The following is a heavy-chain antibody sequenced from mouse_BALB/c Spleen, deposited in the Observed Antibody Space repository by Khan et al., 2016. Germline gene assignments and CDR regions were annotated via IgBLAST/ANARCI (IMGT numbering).Heavy chain of an antibody. D-gene: IGHD2-1*01. V-gene: IGHV1-7*01. CDR3: ARWYCGNYLYQAMDY. CDR1: GYTFTRFW. J-gene: IGHJ4*01. CDR2: INPGSNYT. Sequence: QVQLQQSGAEMAKPGASVKMSCKASGYTFTRFWMHWVQQRPGQGLEWIGYINPGSNYTDYNQNFKDQATLTADKSSSTAYMLLSSLTSEDAAVYVCARWYCGNYLYQAMDYWGQGISVTVSS.